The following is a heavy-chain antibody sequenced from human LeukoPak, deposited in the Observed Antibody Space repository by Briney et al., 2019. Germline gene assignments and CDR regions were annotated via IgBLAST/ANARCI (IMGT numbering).Heavy chain of an antibody. D-gene: IGHD3-22*01. V-gene: IGHV3-21*01. Sequence: TGGSLRLSCAASGFAFSISSMSWVRQAPGKGLEWVSSIINGTYIYYADSLKGRFTISRDNSKNTLYLQMNSLRAEDTAVYYCAREEGDSLINRGQGTLVTVSS. CDR3: AREEGDSLIN. CDR2: IINGTYI. J-gene: IGHJ4*02. CDR1: GFAFSISS.